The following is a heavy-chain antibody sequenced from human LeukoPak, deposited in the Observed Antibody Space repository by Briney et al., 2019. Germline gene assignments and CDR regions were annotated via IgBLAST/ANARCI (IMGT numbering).Heavy chain of an antibody. CDR2: ISSSSSYI. D-gene: IGHD1-7*01. V-gene: IGHV3-21*01. CDR1: GFTLSSYS. CDR3: ASGGTTIIKINY. Sequence: PGGSLRLSCAASGFTLSSYSMNWVRQAPGKGLEWVSSISSSSSYIYYADSVKGRFTISRDNAKNSLYLQMNSLRAEDTAVYYCASGGTTIIKINYWGQGTLVTVSS. J-gene: IGHJ4*02.